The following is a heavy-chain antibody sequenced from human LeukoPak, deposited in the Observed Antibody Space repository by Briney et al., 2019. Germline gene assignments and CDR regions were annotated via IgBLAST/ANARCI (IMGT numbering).Heavy chain of an antibody. CDR1: GFTVSSNY. CDR2: LYSGGTT. Sequence: GGSLRLSCAVSGFTVSSNYMRWVRQAPGKGLEWVSVLYSGGTTDYADSVEGRFTISRDNSKNTLYLQMNSLSADDTAIYFCARYYRVDGRAPDFWGHGTLVTVSS. CDR3: ARYYRVDGRAPDF. V-gene: IGHV3-53*01. D-gene: IGHD2/OR15-2a*01. J-gene: IGHJ4*01.